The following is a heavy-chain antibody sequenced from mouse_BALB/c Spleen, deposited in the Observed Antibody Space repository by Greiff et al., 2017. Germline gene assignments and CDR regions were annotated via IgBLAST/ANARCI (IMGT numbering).Heavy chain of an antibody. CDR3: ARTSYYGNYVDAMDY. J-gene: IGHJ4*01. V-gene: IGHV3-6*02. CDR1: GYSITSGYY. CDR2: ISYDGSN. Sequence: EVQLQESGPGLVKPSQSLSLTCSVTGYSITSGYYWNWIRQFPGNKLEWMGYISYDGSNNYNPSLKNRISITRDTSKNQFFLKLNSVTTEDTATYYCARTSYYGNYVDAMDYWGQGTSVTVSS. D-gene: IGHD2-10*01.